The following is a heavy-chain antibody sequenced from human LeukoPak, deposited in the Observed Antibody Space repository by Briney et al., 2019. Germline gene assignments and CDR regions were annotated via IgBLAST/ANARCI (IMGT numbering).Heavy chain of an antibody. V-gene: IGHV3-23*01. CDR1: GFTFSSYS. CDR2: ISGSGGST. J-gene: IGHJ4*02. Sequence: PGGSLRLSCTASGFTFSSYSMNWVRQAPGKGLEWVSAISGSGGSTYYADSVKGRFTISRDNSKNTLYLQMNSLRAEDTAVYYCAKGPFEYCSGGSCYSKGNGYYFDYWGQGTLVTVSS. D-gene: IGHD2-15*01. CDR3: AKGPFEYCSGGSCYSKGNGYYFDY.